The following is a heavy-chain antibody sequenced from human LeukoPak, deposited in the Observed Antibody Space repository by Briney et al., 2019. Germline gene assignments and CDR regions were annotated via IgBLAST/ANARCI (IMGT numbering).Heavy chain of an antibody. V-gene: IGHV4-59*01. D-gene: IGHD3-9*01. CDR1: GVSISSYY. J-gene: IGHJ4*02. Sequence: KTSETLSLTCSVSGVSISSYYWSWIRQPPGTGLEWIGYIYYSRSTNYNPSLKSRVTMSLDTSKSQFSLKLSSVTAADTAVYYCARKEGDIWGQGTLVTVSS. CDR3: ARKEGDI. CDR2: IYYSRST.